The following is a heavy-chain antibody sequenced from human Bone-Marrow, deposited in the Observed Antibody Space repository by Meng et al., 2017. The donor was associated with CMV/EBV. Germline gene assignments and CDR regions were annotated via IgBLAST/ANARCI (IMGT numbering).Heavy chain of an antibody. Sequence: SVKVSCKASGGTFSSYAISWVRQAPGQGLEWMGGIIPIIGRANYAQKFQGRVTITADKSTSTAYMELSSLRSEDTAVYYWARADESTVVTSLVGYYYGMDVWGQGTTVTVSS. CDR2: IIPIIGRA. CDR1: GGTFSSYA. D-gene: IGHD4-23*01. V-gene: IGHV1-69*10. J-gene: IGHJ6*02. CDR3: ARADESTVVTSLVGYYYGMDV.